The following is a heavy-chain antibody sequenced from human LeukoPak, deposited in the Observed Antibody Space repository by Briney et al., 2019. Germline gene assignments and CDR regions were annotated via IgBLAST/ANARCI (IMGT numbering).Heavy chain of an antibody. CDR2: ISGGGGST. V-gene: IGHV3-23*01. J-gene: IGHJ5*02. D-gene: IGHD1-14*01. CDR3: AKGSGINHYHWIDP. Sequence: GGSLRLSCAASGFTFISFPMNWVRQAPGKGLEWVSGISGGGGSTYYADPVKGRFTISRDNSKNTLYLQMDSLRAEDTALYYCAKGSGINHYHWIDPWGQGTLVTVSS. CDR1: GFTFISFP.